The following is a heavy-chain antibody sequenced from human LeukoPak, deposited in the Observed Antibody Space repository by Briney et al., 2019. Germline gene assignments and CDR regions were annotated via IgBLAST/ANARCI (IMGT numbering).Heavy chain of an antibody. J-gene: IGHJ4*02. Sequence: ASVKVSCKAYGYTFTSYGISWVRQAPGQGLEWMGRINPNSGGTNYAQKFQGRVTMTRDTSISTAYMELSRLRSDDTAVYYCARGERWLPLAWGQGTLVTVSS. CDR1: GYTFTSYG. CDR3: ARGERWLPLA. D-gene: IGHD5-24*01. V-gene: IGHV1-2*06. CDR2: INPNSGGT.